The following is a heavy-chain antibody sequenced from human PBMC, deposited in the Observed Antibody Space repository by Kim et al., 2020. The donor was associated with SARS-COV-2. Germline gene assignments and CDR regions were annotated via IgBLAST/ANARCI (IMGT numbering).Heavy chain of an antibody. CDR2: IDPSDSYT. V-gene: IGHV5-10-1*01. CDR1: GYSFTSYW. Sequence: GESLKISCKGSGYSFTSYWISWVRQMPGKGLEWMGRIDPSDSYTNYSPSFQGHVTISADKSISTAYLQWSSLKASDTAMYYCARLLDSGIGYCSSTSCPKDYWGQGTLVTVSS. D-gene: IGHD2-2*01. CDR3: ARLLDSGIGYCSSTSCPKDY. J-gene: IGHJ4*02.